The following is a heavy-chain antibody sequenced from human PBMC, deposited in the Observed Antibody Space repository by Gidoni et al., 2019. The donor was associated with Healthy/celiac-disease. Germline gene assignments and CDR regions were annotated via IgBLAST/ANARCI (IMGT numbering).Heavy chain of an antibody. CDR2: ISSSSSYI. CDR3: ARDSGGQWLVVVRYYYGMDV. CDR1: GFTFSSYS. J-gene: IGHJ6*02. V-gene: IGHV3-21*01. Sequence: EVQLVESGGGLVKPGGSLRLSCAASGFTFSSYSMNWVRQAPGKGLEWVSAISSSSSYIYYADSVKGRFTISRDNAKNSLYLQMNSLRAEDTAVYYCARDSGGQWLVVVRYYYGMDVWGQGTTVTVSS. D-gene: IGHD6-19*01.